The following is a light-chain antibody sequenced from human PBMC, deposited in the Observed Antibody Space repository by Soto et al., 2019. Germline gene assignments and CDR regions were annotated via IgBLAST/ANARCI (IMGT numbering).Light chain of an antibody. V-gene: IGLV1-51*01. J-gene: IGLJ2*01. CDR3: GTWDSSLSVGVV. Sequence: QSVLTQPPSVSAAPGQRVTIYCSGSSSNVGKNFVSWYQNVPGRAPKLVIYDNQKRPSGVPDRFSGSKSGTSANLDISGLQTGDEADYYCGTWDSSLSVGVVFGGGTKVTVL. CDR1: SSNVGKNF. CDR2: DNQ.